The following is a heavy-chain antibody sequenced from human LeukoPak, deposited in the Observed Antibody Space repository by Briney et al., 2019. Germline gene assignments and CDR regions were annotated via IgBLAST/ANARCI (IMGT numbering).Heavy chain of an antibody. CDR2: IYHSGGT. J-gene: IGHJ4*02. Sequence: SETLSLTRTVSGGSLNDASWNWIRQPPGQGLEWIGYIYHSGGTNYNPSLKSRVSISLDTSKNQFSLKFSPVTAADTAVYFCARVGTYYRSLDCWGQGTLVTVSS. V-gene: IGHV4-59*01. CDR1: GGSLNDAS. CDR3: ARVGTYYRSLDC. D-gene: IGHD3-10*01.